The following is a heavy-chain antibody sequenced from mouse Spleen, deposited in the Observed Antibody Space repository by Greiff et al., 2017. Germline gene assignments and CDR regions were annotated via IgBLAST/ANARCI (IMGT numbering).Heavy chain of an antibody. Sequence: QVQLQQSGAELVRPGASVTLSCKASGYTFTDYEMHWVKQTPVHGLEWIGAIDPETGGTAYNQKFKGKAILTADKSSSTAYMELRSLTSEDSAVYYCTRDGYSGYDGAYWGQGTLVTVSA. CDR2: IDPETGGT. D-gene: IGHD2-2*01. CDR3: TRDGYSGYDGAY. CDR1: GYTFTDYE. J-gene: IGHJ3*01. V-gene: IGHV1-15*01.